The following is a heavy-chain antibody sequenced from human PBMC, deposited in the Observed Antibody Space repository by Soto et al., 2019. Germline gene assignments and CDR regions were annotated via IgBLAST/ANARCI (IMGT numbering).Heavy chain of an antibody. J-gene: IGHJ4*02. CDR3: ARARGGYSNYYFYY. CDR2: ISSSGSTI. Sequence: GGSLRLSCAASGFSFSDYYMSWIGQAPGKGLEWVSYISSSGSTIYYADSVKGRFAISRDNAKNSLYLQMNSLRAEDPAVYYCARARGGYSNYYFYYWGQGTLVPVSS. D-gene: IGHD4-4*01. CDR1: GFSFSDYY. V-gene: IGHV3-11*01.